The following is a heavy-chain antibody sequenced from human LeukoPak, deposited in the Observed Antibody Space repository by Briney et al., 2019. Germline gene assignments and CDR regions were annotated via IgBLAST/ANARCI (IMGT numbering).Heavy chain of an antibody. V-gene: IGHV1-69*13. CDR3: ARSSGYSSSRFDY. J-gene: IGHJ4*02. Sequence: GASVKVSCKVSGYSFTSNYIHWVRQAPGQGLEWMGGIIPIFGTANYAQKFQGRVTITADESTSTAYMELSSLRSEDTAVYYCARSSGYSSSRFDYWGQGTLVTVSS. D-gene: IGHD6-13*01. CDR1: GYSFTSNY. CDR2: IIPIFGTA.